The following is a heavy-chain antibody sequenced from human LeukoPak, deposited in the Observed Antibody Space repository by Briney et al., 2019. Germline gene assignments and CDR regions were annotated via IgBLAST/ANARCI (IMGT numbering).Heavy chain of an antibody. V-gene: IGHV3-21*01. J-gene: IGHJ5*02. Sequence: PGGSLRLSCAASGFTVSSYSMNWVRQAPGKGLEWGLSISSSSSYRYYADPVKSRCTTSTDNAKNSLYLQMNSLRAADTAVYYCATEPYSSSGTVGWFDPWGQGTLVTVSS. D-gene: IGHD6-13*01. CDR2: ISSSSSYR. CDR1: GFTVSSYS. CDR3: ATEPYSSSGTVGWFDP.